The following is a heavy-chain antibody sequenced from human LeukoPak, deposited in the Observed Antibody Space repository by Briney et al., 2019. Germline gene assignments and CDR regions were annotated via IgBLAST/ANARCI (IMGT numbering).Heavy chain of an antibody. CDR2: ISPSGDIT. CDR1: GFIFSSHG. CDR3: ARTPRGGVTAIY. Sequence: GGSLRLSCAASGFIFSSHGMNWVRQAPGKGLERVSGISPSGDITYYADSVKGRFTISRDNPKNSVYLQMNSLRAEDTAVYYCARTPRGGVTAIYWGQGTLVTVSS. J-gene: IGHJ4*02. D-gene: IGHD2-21*02. V-gene: IGHV3-23*01.